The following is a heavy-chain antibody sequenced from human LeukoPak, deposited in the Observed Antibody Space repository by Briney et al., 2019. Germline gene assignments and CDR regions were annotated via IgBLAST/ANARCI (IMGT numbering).Heavy chain of an antibody. CDR2: IWYDGSNK. D-gene: IGHD3-22*01. Sequence: GGSLRLSCVVSGFTFSSYGMHWVRQAPGKGLEWVAVIWYDGSNKYYADFVKGRFTISRDNSKNTLYLQMISLRAEDTAVYYCARAQDYDSSGYVDGFDIWGQGTMVTVSS. CDR1: GFTFSSYG. CDR3: ARAQDYDSSGYVDGFDI. J-gene: IGHJ3*02. V-gene: IGHV3-33*01.